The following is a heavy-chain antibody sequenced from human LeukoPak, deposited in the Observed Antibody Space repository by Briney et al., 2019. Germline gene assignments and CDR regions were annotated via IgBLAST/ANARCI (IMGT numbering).Heavy chain of an antibody. CDR1: GGSISSYY. CDR2: IYYSGTT. J-gene: IGHJ4*02. CDR3: ARGVYIAAAQYGY. Sequence: SETLSLTCTVSGGSISSYYWSWIRQPPGKGLEWIGYIYYSGTTNYNPSLKSRVTIPVDTSKNQFSRKLSSVTAADTAVYYCARGVYIAAAQYGYWGQGTLVTVSS. D-gene: IGHD6-13*01. V-gene: IGHV4-59*01.